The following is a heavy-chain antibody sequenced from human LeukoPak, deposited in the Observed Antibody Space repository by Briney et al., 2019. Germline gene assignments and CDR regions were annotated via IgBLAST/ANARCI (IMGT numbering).Heavy chain of an antibody. CDR2: ISWNSGSI. CDR1: GFTFDDYA. V-gene: IGHV3-9*01. Sequence: GGSLRLSCAASGFTFDDYAMHWVQQAPGKGLEWVSGISWNSGSIGYADSVKGRFTISRDNAKNSLYLQMNSQRAEDTASYYCAQVTSYGFADAFDIWGQGTMVTVSS. J-gene: IGHJ3*02. D-gene: IGHD5-18*01. CDR3: AQVTSYGFADAFDI.